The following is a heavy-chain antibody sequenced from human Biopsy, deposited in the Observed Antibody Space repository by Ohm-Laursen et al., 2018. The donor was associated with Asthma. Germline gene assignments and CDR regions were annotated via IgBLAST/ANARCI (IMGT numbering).Heavy chain of an antibody. CDR2: IPQGGAT. Sequence: GTLSLTCALSGGPLRGYVWAWIRQPPGKGLEWIGEIPQGGATAVNPSLKSRVTISVDTSKKQISLRLSSVIAADTAVYYCAGFCSGGNCPDHWGQGTLVTVSS. V-gene: IGHV4-34*01. CDR1: GGPLRGYV. J-gene: IGHJ4*02. CDR3: AGFCSGGNCPDH. D-gene: IGHD2-15*01.